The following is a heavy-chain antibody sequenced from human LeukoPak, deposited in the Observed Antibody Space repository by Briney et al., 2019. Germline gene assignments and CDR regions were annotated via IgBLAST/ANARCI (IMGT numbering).Heavy chain of an antibody. Sequence: GGSLRLPCAASGFTFSLYPMHWVRQAPGKGLEWVAVISNGGSDKYYAESVKGRFTISRDNSKSTLYLQMNSLSAEDTAVYYCARDVGDCSSSSCYIPADWWGQGTLVTVSS. CDR3: ARDVGDCSSSSCYIPADW. V-gene: IGHV3-30*01. CDR2: ISNGGSDK. D-gene: IGHD2-2*02. J-gene: IGHJ4*02. CDR1: GFTFSLYP.